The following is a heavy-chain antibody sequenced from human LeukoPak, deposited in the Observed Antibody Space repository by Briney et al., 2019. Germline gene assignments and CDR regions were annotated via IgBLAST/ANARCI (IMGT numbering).Heavy chain of an antibody. V-gene: IGHV1-3*01. J-gene: IGHJ4*02. Sequence: ASVKVSCKASGYTFTSYAMHWVRQAPGQRLEWMGWINAGNGNTKYSQKFQGRVTITRDTSASTAYMELSSLRSENTAVYYCARVSRLDSSSTSCSYFDYWGQGTLVTVSS. CDR1: GYTFTSYA. D-gene: IGHD2-2*01. CDR3: ARVSRLDSSSTSCSYFDY. CDR2: INAGNGNT.